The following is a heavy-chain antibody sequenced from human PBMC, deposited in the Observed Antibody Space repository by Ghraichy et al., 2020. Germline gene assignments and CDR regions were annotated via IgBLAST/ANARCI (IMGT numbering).Heavy chain of an antibody. D-gene: IGHD6-6*01. J-gene: IGHJ4*02. Sequence: SVKVSCKASGGTFSSYTITWVRLAPGQGLEWMGGIIPIIATAIYAQKFQGRVTITADESTGTAYMELSSLRSEDTAVYYRARGQQLVSSYFDYWGQGTLVTVSS. CDR3: ARGQQLVSSYFDY. CDR2: IIPIIATA. V-gene: IGHV1-69*13. CDR1: GGTFSSYT.